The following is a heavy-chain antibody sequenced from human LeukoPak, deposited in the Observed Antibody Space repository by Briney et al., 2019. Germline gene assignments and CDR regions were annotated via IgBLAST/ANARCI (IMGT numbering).Heavy chain of an antibody. Sequence: GGSLRLSCAASGFSFSSYSMDWVRQAPGKGLEWVSSISSSSSYIYYADSVKGRFTISRDNAKNTLYLQMNSLRAGDTAVYYCARDFLDAFDIWGQGTMVTVSS. D-gene: IGHD2/OR15-2a*01. CDR1: GFSFSSYS. J-gene: IGHJ3*02. CDR3: ARDFLDAFDI. CDR2: ISSSSSYI. V-gene: IGHV3-21*01.